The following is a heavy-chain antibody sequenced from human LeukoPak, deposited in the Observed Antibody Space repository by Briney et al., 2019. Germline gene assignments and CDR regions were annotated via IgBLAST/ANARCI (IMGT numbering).Heavy chain of an antibody. CDR3: ARMKPYGDYGDY. J-gene: IGHJ4*02. D-gene: IGHD4-17*01. Sequence: SQTLSLTCTVSGGSISSGGYYWSWIRQHPGKGLEWIGYIYYSGSTYYNPSLESRVTISGDTSKNQFSLKLSSVTAADTAVYYCARMKPYGDYGDYWGQGTLVTVSS. CDR2: IYYSGST. V-gene: IGHV4-31*03. CDR1: GGSISSGGYY.